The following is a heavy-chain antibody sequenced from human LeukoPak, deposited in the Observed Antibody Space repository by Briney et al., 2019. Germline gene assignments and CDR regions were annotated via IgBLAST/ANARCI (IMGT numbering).Heavy chain of an antibody. CDR3: ARSGGSSRIAAAGTDDAFDI. Sequence: SETLSLTCTVSGGSISSSSYYWGWIRQPPGKGLEWIGSIYYSGSTYYNPSLKSRVTISVDTSKNQFSLKLSSVTAADTAVYYCARSGGSSRIAAAGTDDAFDIWGQGTMVTVSS. J-gene: IGHJ3*02. V-gene: IGHV4-39*07. D-gene: IGHD6-13*01. CDR2: IYYSGST. CDR1: GGSISSSSYY.